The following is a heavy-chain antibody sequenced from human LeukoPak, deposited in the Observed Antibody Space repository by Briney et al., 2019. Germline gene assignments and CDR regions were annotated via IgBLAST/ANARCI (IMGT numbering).Heavy chain of an antibody. J-gene: IGHJ4*02. Sequence: GTSVKVSCKASGFTFTSSAVQWVRQARGQRLEWIGWIVVGSGNTNYAQKFQERVTITRDMSTSTAYMELSSLRSEDTAVYYCASRSSGSYPEFDYWGQGTLVTVSS. CDR3: ASRSSGSYPEFDY. V-gene: IGHV1-58*01. CDR1: GFTFTSSA. D-gene: IGHD1-26*01. CDR2: IVVGSGNT.